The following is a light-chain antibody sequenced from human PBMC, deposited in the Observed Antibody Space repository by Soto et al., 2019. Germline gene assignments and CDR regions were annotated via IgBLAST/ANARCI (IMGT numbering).Light chain of an antibody. CDR3: QQRSNWHPLT. CDR1: QSVSSY. V-gene: IGKV3-11*01. CDR2: DAS. J-gene: IGKJ4*01. Sequence: EIVLTQSPATLSLSPGERATLSCRASQSVSSYLALYQQKPGQAPRLLIYDASNRATGIPARFSGSGSGTDFTLTISRLEPEDFAVYYCQQRSNWHPLTFGGGTKVEI.